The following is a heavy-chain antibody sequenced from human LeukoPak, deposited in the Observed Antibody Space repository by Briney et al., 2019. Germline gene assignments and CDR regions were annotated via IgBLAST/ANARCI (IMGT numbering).Heavy chain of an antibody. V-gene: IGHV3-23*01. CDR3: ATGGKFDFWSGYHIDN. D-gene: IGHD3-3*01. CDR2: ITGSGGGI. Sequence: GGCLRLSCAASGFTFSSYAMTWVRQAPGKGLEWVSLITGSGGGIYYADSVKGRFTVSRDNSKHTLYLHMNSLRSDDTAMYYCATGGKFDFWSGYHIDNWGQGTLVTVSS. J-gene: IGHJ4*02. CDR1: GFTFSSYA.